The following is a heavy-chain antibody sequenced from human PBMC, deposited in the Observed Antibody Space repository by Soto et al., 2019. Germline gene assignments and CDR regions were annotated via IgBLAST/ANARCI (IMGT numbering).Heavy chain of an antibody. V-gene: IGHV4-39*07. D-gene: IGHD1-26*01. Sequence: PSETLSLTCTVSGGSINDFAYYWGWIRQPPGKGLEWIGTVYHNENTYYNPSLKSRVTISVDTAKNQFSLKVRSVTAADTAVYYCARAVDRWDYYYGMDVWGQGTTVTVSS. CDR3: ARAVDRWDYYYGMDV. CDR1: GGSINDFAYY. J-gene: IGHJ6*02. CDR2: VYHNENT.